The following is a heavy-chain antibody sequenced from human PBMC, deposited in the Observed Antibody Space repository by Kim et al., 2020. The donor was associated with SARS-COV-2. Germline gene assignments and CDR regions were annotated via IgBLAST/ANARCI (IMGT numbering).Heavy chain of an antibody. Sequence: SETLSLTCAVSGGSVSSSTYYWAWIRQPPGKGLEWIGFAYYSGTTKYKPSLKSRVTISIDTSKNQVYLSLSFVSAADTAVYYCARVAVGSGYITYLDWWGQGTLVTVSS. J-gene: IGHJ4*02. CDR3: ARVAVGSGYITYLDW. CDR2: AYYSGTT. V-gene: IGHV4-61*01. D-gene: IGHD3-22*01. CDR1: GGSVSSSTYY.